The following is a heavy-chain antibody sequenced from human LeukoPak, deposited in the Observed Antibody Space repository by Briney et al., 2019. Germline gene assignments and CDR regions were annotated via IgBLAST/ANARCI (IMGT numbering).Heavy chain of an antibody. CDR3: ARDGDSGSYFDY. CDR1: GGTFSSYA. D-gene: IGHD1-26*01. J-gene: IGHJ4*02. V-gene: IGHV1-69*13. CDR2: IIPIFGTA. Sequence: SVKVSCKASGGTFSSYAISWVRQAPGQGLEWMGGIIPIFGTANYAQKFQGRVTITADESTSTAYMELSSLRSEDTAVYYCARDGDSGSYFDYWGQGTLVTVSS.